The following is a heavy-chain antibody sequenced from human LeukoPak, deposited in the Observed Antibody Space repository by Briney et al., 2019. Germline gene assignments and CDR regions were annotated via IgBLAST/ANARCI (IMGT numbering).Heavy chain of an antibody. D-gene: IGHD6-19*01. CDR2: ISYDGSNK. Sequence: PGGSLRLSCAASGFTFSSYAMHWVRQAPGKGLEWVAVISYDGSNKYYADSVKGRFTISRDNSKNTLYLQMNSLRAEDTAVYYCARDDYSSGWYPDYWGQGTLVTVSS. CDR3: ARDDYSSGWYPDY. V-gene: IGHV3-30*04. CDR1: GFTFSSYA. J-gene: IGHJ4*02.